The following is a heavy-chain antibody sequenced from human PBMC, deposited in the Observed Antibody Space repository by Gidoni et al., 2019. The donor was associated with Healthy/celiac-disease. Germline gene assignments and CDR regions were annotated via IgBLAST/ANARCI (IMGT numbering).Heavy chain of an antibody. D-gene: IGHD6-13*01. J-gene: IGHJ6*02. V-gene: IGHV3-30*18. CDR1: GFTFTSHG. CDR3: AKDLMEQQLVARIGYYYGMDV. CDR2: ISYDGSNK. Sequence: QVQLVASGGGVVQPGRSLRLSCAPSGFTFTSHGMHWSRQAPGKGLEWVAVISYDGSNKYYADSVKGRFTISRDNSKNTLYLQMNSLRAEDTAVYYCAKDLMEQQLVARIGYYYGMDVWGQGTTVTVSS.